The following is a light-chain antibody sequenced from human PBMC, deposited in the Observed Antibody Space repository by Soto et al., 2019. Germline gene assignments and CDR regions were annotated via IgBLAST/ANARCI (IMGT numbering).Light chain of an antibody. Sequence: HSVLTQPPSASGAPGQSVTISCSGSSSNIGSNTVNWYQQLPGTAPKLLIYSNNQRPSGVPDRFSGSKSGTSASLAISGLQSEDKADYYCAAWDDSLNGSYVFGTGTKVTV. CDR2: SNN. J-gene: IGLJ1*01. V-gene: IGLV1-44*01. CDR3: AAWDDSLNGSYV. CDR1: SSNIGSNT.